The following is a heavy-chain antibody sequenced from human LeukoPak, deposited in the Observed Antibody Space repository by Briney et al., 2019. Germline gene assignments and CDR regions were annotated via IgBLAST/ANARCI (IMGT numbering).Heavy chain of an antibody. D-gene: IGHD6-13*01. CDR2: ISGTGGST. CDR1: GFTFSSYA. CDR3: AKEPNLSIATSGMFFDS. J-gene: IGHJ4*02. V-gene: IGHV3-23*01. Sequence: GGSLRLSCAASGFTFSSYAMGWVRQAPGKGLEWLSVISGTGGSTNHADSVKGRFTVSRDKSKNTLYLQMNSLRAEDTAVYYCAKEPNLSIATSGMFFDSWGQGTLVTVSS.